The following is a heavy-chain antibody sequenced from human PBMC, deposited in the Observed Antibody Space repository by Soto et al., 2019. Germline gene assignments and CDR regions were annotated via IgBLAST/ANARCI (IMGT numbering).Heavy chain of an antibody. J-gene: IGHJ3*02. CDR1: GGTLSDHG. Sequence: QVQLEQSGAEVKKPGSSVKVSCKASGGTLSDHGVAWLRQAPGQGLEWMGGTIPVVNTAKYAQKFQGRVTVTADKFSNIAYMELSSLRSEDTAFYFCARGVYGSGNYYTGPSAFDIWGKGTMVIVSS. D-gene: IGHD3-10*01. CDR3: ARGVYGSGNYYTGPSAFDI. CDR2: TIPVVNTA. V-gene: IGHV1-69*06.